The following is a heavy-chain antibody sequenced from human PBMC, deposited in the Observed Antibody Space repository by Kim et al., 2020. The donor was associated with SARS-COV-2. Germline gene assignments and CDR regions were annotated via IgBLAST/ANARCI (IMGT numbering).Heavy chain of an antibody. V-gene: IGHV3-7*03. CDR3: ARGLITLVRGLIRGATKDFYYGMDV. J-gene: IGHJ6*02. D-gene: IGHD3-10*01. CDR1: GFTFNTYW. Sequence: GGSLSLSCAAFGFTFNTYWMTWVRQAPGEGLEWVANINQDGSEEYYVDSVKGRFTISRDNAKNSLSLQMDSLRAEDTAVYYCARGLITLVRGLIRGATKDFYYGMDVWGQGTTVTVSS. CDR2: INQDGSEE.